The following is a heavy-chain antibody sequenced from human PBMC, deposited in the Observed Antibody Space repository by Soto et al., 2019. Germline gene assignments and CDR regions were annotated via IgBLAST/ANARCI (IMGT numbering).Heavy chain of an antibody. CDR3: ARGRGYCSSTSCYTGGVRYYYYGMGV. J-gene: IGHJ6*02. CDR2: IIPICGTA. V-gene: IGHV1-69*13. Sequence: SVKVSCKASGGTFSSYAISWVRQAPGQGLEWMGGIIPICGTANYAQKFQGRVTITADESTSTAYMELSSLRSEDTAVYYCARGRGYCSSTSCYTGGVRYYYYGMGVWGQGTTVTVSS. D-gene: IGHD2-2*02. CDR1: GGTFSSYA.